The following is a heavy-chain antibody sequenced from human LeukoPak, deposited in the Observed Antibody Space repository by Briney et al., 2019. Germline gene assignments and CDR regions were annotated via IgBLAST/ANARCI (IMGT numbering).Heavy chain of an antibody. J-gene: IGHJ6*02. D-gene: IGHD3-16*01. CDR2: VWYDGKSK. Sequence: PGGSLRLSCAASGFTFSSYGIHWVRQAPGKGLEWVAVVWYDGKSKFYGDSVKGRFTISRDNSKNTVDLQMNSLRVEDTAVYYCAKRGTRATHGMDVWGQGTTVTVSS. V-gene: IGHV3-33*06. CDR1: GFTFSSYG. CDR3: AKRGTRATHGMDV.